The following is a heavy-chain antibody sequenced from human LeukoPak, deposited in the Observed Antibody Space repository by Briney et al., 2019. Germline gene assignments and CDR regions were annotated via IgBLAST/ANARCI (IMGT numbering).Heavy chain of an antibody. J-gene: IGHJ4*02. CDR3: ARVGIAVAGTDY. CDR2: INPNSGNT. Sequence: GASVKVSCKAPGYTFTGYYMHWVRQAPGQGLEWMGWINPNSGNTGYAQKFQGRVTITRNTSISTAYMELSSLRSEDTAVYYCARVGIAVAGTDYWGQGTLVTVSS. CDR1: GYTFTGYY. V-gene: IGHV1-8*03. D-gene: IGHD6-19*01.